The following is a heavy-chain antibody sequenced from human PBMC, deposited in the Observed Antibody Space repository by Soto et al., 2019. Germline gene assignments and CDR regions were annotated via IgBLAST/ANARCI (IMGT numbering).Heavy chain of an antibody. CDR3: ARSREFDY. V-gene: IGHV4-30-2*01. CDR2: IFPSGTT. CDR1: GGSLSGATYS. Sequence: PSETLSLTCGVSGGSLSGATYSWNWIRQPPGKGLEWIGYIFPSGTTYYNPSLKSRVTISIDVSKNQFSLSLMSLTAADTAVYYCARSREFDYWSQGTLVTVSS. J-gene: IGHJ4*02.